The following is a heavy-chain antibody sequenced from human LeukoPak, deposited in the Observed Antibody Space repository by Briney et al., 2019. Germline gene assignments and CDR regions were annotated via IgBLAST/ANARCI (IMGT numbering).Heavy chain of an antibody. D-gene: IGHD2-15*01. Sequence: GGSLXLSCAASGFTFSSYAMSWVRQAPGKGLKWVSXISGSGGSTYYADSVKGRFTISRDNSKNTLYLQMNSLRAEDTAVYYCAKDGEGCSGGSCYHRWFDPWGQGTLVTVSS. CDR1: GFTFSSYA. CDR2: ISGSGGST. CDR3: AKDGEGCSGGSCYHRWFDP. J-gene: IGHJ5*02. V-gene: IGHV3-23*01.